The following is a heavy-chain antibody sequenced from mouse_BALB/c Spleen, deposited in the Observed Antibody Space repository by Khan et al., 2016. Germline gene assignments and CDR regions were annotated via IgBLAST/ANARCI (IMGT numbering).Heavy chain of an antibody. CDR3: ASWHYYGSSP. D-gene: IGHD1-1*01. V-gene: IGHV3-1*02. CDR1: GYSISSGYS. CDR2: IHYNGST. Sequence: EVQLQESGPDLVKPSQSLSLTCTVTGYSISSGYSWHWIRQFPGNKLEWMGYIHYNGSTKYNPSLKSRISITRDTSKNQFFLQLNSVTTEDTATYDCASWHYYGSSPWGQGTTLTVSS. J-gene: IGHJ2*01.